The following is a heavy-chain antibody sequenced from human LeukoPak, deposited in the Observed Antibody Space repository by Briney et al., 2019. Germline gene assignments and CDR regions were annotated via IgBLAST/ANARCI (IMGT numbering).Heavy chain of an antibody. Sequence: ASVMVSCKASGYTFTDYYMHWVRQAPGQGLDWVGWINPTSGATNYAQKFQGRVTMTRDTSNNTSYMELSRLRSDDTAVYYCAREFRTTTWSFDAFDLWGQGTMVTVSS. V-gene: IGHV1-2*02. CDR3: AREFRTTTWSFDAFDL. J-gene: IGHJ3*01. CDR1: GYTFTDYY. D-gene: IGHD1/OR15-1a*01. CDR2: INPTSGAT.